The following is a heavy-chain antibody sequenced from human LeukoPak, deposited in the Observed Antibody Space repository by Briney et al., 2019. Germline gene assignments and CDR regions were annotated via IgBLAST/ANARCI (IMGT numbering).Heavy chain of an antibody. V-gene: IGHV3-21*01. CDR2: ISSSSSYL. D-gene: IGHD6-19*01. Sequence: PGGSLRLSCAASGFTLSTYNMNWVRQAPGKGLEWVSSISSSSSYLFFADSVKGRFSISRDNTKNSLYLQMSCLRAEDTAVYYCARDAVTGYSSGWYKPFPFDSWGQGTLVTVSS. CDR3: ARDAVTGYSSGWYKPFPFDS. J-gene: IGHJ4*02. CDR1: GFTLSTYN.